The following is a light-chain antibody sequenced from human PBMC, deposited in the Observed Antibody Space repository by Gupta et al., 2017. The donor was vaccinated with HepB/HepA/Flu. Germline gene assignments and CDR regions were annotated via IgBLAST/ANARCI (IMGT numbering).Light chain of an antibody. Sequence: QSALTQPASLSGSPGQSITISCTGTSSDVGSYNLVSWYQQHPGKAPKLMIYEVSKRPSGVSNRFSGSKSGNTASLTISGLQAEDEADYYCCSYAGSSTFRVFGGGTKLTVL. CDR2: EVS. V-gene: IGLV2-23*02. CDR3: CSYAGSSTFRV. CDR1: SSDVGSYNL. J-gene: IGLJ2*01.